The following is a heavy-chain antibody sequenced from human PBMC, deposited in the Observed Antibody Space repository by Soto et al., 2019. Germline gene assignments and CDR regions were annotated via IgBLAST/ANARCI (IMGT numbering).Heavy chain of an antibody. CDR1: GGTFSSYA. J-gene: IGHJ6*02. Sequence: QVQLVQSGAEVKKPGSSVKVSCKASGGTFSSYAISWVRQAPGQGLEWMGGIIPIFGTANYARKFQGRVTITADQPTSAAYMERSRMRAEDPAVYHCARVWRYSRSAAFYFYCGMDVWGQGATVSVSS. D-gene: IGHD6-13*01. CDR3: ARVWRYSRSAAFYFYCGMDV. CDR2: IIPIFGTA. V-gene: IGHV1-69*01.